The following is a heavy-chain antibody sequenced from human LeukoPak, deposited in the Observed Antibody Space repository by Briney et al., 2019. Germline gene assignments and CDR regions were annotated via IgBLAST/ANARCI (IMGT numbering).Heavy chain of an antibody. V-gene: IGHV3-48*01. CDR1: GFTFSSFS. J-gene: IGHJ6*02. CDR3: AKDDTRSLMIVVAIYYYGMDV. CDR2: ISDNSITI. D-gene: IGHD3-22*01. Sequence: GGSLRLSCAASGFTFSSFSMNWVRQAPGKGLEWVSYISDNSITIYYADSVKGRFTISRDNAKNSLFLLVNSLRAEDTAVYYCAKDDTRSLMIVVAIYYYGMDVWGQGTTVTVSS.